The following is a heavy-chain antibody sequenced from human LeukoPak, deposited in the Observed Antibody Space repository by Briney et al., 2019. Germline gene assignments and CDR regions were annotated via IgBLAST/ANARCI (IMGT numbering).Heavy chain of an antibody. V-gene: IGHV3-23*01. CDR1: GFTFSSYA. CDR3: AKYCTNGVCFDY. CDR2: ISSSGGST. D-gene: IGHD2-8*01. J-gene: IGHJ4*02. Sequence: GGSLRLSCAASGFTFSSYAMSWVRQAPGKGLEWVSAISSSGGSTYYADSVKGRFTISRDNSKNTLYLQMNSLRAEDTAVYYCAKYCTNGVCFDYWGQGTLVTVSS.